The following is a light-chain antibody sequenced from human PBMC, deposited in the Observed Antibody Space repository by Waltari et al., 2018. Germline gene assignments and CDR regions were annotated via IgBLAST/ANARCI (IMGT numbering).Light chain of an antibody. CDR3: MQDSHWPRT. CDR2: RAS. CDR1: RDLVTTHSKNY. Sequence: VVTTQSDLLAPVPVEKPASNRCRSRRDLVTTHSKNYLDWFQQRPGQSPRRLFYRASKRESGVPDRFSGRGSGTDFTLRITRLEAEDVAVYYCMQDSHWPRTFGQGTKVEIK. J-gene: IGKJ1*01. V-gene: IGKV2-30*01.